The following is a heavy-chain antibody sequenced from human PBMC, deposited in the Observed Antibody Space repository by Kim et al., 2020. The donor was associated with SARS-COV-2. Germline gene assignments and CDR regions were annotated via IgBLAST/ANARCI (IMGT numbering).Heavy chain of an antibody. CDR1: GGSISSYY. V-gene: IGHV4-59*01. CDR3: ARVDRSHGWFDP. D-gene: IGHD2-15*01. CDR2: IYYSGST. Sequence: SETLSLTCTVSGGSISSYYWSWIRQPPGKGLEWIGYIYYSGSTNYNPSLKSRVTISVDTSKNQFSLKLSSVTAADTAVYYCARVDRSHGWFDPWGQGTLVTVSS. J-gene: IGHJ5*02.